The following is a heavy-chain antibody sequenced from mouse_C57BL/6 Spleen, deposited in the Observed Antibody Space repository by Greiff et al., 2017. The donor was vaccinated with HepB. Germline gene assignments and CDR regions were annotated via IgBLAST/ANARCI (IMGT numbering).Heavy chain of an antibody. CDR1: GYTFTDYY. CDR3: ARRDSSAAMDY. D-gene: IGHD3-2*01. V-gene: IGHV1-76*01. J-gene: IGHJ4*01. CDR2: IYPGSGNT. Sequence: VKLQESGAELVRPGASVKLSCKASGYTFTDYYINWVKQRPGQGLEWIARIYPGSGNTYYNEKFKGKATLTAEKSSSTAYMQISSLTSEDSAVYFCARRDSSAAMDYWGQGTSVTVSS.